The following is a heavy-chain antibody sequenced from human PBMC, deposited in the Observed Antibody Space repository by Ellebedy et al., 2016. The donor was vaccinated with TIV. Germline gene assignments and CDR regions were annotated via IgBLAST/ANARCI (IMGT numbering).Heavy chain of an antibody. CDR1: GFTFSSYG. D-gene: IGHD2-2*01. V-gene: IGHV3-33*01. CDR2: IWYDGSNK. CDR3: AREGGYCSSTSCRYYMDV. Sequence: GGSLRLXXAASGFTFSSYGMHWVRQAPGKGLEWVAVIWYDGSNKYYADSVKGRFTISRDNSKNTLYLQMNSLRAEDTAVYYCAREGGYCSSTSCRYYMDVWGKGTTVTVSS. J-gene: IGHJ6*03.